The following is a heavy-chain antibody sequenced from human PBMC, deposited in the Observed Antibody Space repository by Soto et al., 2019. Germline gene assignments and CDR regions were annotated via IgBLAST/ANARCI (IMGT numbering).Heavy chain of an antibody. J-gene: IGHJ4*02. D-gene: IGHD6-13*01. CDR2: ISYDGSNK. CDR3: ARGSGYDARGNIAAAGTSGYFDY. CDR1: GFTFSSYA. V-gene: IGHV3-30-3*01. Sequence: QVQLVESGGGVVQPGRSLRLSCAASGFTFSSYAMHWVRQAPGKGLEWVAVISYDGSNKYYADSVKGRFTISRDNSKNTLYLQMNSLRAEDTDVYYCARGSGYDARGNIAAAGTSGYFDYWGQGTLVTVSS.